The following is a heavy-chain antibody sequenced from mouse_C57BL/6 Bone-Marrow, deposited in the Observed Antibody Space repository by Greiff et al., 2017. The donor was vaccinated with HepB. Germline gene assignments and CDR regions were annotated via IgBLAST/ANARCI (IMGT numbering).Heavy chain of an antibody. J-gene: IGHJ4*01. V-gene: IGHV1-55*01. CDR3: ARKRYYAMDS. CDR1: GYTFTSYW. Sequence: QVHVKQPGAELVKPGASVKMSCKASGYTFTSYWITWVKQRPGQGLEWIGDIYPGSGSTNYNEKFKSKATLTVDTSSSTAYMQLSSLTSEDSAVYYCARKRYYAMDSCGQGTSVTVSS. CDR2: IYPGSGST.